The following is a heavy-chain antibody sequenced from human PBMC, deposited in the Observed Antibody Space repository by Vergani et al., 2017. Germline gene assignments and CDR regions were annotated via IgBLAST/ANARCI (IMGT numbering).Heavy chain of an antibody. CDR2: IYYSGST. Sequence: QLQLQESGPGLVKPSETLSLTCTVSGGSISSSSYYWGWIRQPPGKGLEWIGSIYYSGSTYYNPSLKSRVTISVDTSKNQFSLKLSSVTAADTAVYYCARRWGYSNYGYYFDYWGQGTLVTVSS. CDR3: ARRWGYSNYGYYFDY. D-gene: IGHD4-11*01. J-gene: IGHJ4*02. V-gene: IGHV4-39*07. CDR1: GGSISSSSYY.